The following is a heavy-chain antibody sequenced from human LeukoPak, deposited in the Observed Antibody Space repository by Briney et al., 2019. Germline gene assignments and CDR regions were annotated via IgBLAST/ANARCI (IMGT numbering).Heavy chain of an antibody. V-gene: IGHV4-30-4*01. D-gene: IGHD2-2*01. CDR3: ARSPLDIVVVPAGWFDP. CDR2: IYYNGST. CDR1: GGSISSGDYY. J-gene: IGHJ5*02. Sequence: SETLSLTCTVSGGSISSGDYYWSWIRQPPGKGLEWIGYIYYNGSTYYNPSLKSRVTISVDTSKNQFSLKLSSVTAADTAVYYCARSPLDIVVVPAGWFDPWGQGTLVTVSS.